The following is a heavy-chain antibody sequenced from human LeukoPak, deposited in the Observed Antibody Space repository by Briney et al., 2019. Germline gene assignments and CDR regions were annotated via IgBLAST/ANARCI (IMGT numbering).Heavy chain of an antibody. Sequence: SETLSLTCAVYGGSFNGYYWTWIRQAPGKGLEWIGEINHVGVTNSNPSLKSRVAISVDTSKNQFSLILSSVNAADTALYYCAREGFLEVVPTHYFDYWGQGTLVTVSS. CDR1: GGSFNGYY. CDR2: INHVGVT. J-gene: IGHJ4*02. D-gene: IGHD2-15*01. V-gene: IGHV4-34*01. CDR3: AREGFLEVVPTHYFDY.